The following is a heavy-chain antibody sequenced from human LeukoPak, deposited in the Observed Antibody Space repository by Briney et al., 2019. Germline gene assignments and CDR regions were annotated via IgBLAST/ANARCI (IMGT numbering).Heavy chain of an antibody. J-gene: IGHJ4*02. D-gene: IGHD4-17*01. Sequence: GGSLRLSCAASGFTFSSYGMHWVRQAPGKGLEWVAFIRYDGSNKYHADSVKGRFTISRDNSKNTLYLQMNSLRAEDTAVYYCAKNGASGGYYFDYWGQGTLVTVSS. CDR1: GFTFSSYG. CDR3: AKNGASGGYYFDY. V-gene: IGHV3-30*02. CDR2: IRYDGSNK.